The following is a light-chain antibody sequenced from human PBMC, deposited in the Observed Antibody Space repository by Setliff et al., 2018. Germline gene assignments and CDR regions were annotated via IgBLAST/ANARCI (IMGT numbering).Light chain of an antibody. V-gene: IGLV2-14*01. CDR2: DVS. J-gene: IGLJ1*01. CDR1: SSDVGGYNY. CDR3: SSYISSSTFV. Sequence: QSALTQPASVSGSPGQSITISCTGTSSDVGGYNYVSWYQQHPGKVPKLMIYDVSKRPSGVSNRFSGSKSGNTASLTISGLQAEDEADYYCSSYISSSTFVFGTGTKVTVL.